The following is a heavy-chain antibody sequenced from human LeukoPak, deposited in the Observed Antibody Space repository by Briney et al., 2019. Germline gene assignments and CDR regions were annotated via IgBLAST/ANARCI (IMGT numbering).Heavy chain of an antibody. CDR3: ARHGDWYFAL. Sequence: PSETLSLTCAVSGGSVFGYYWSWIRQPPGKGLEWIGEIHHGGRSKYHPALKSRVTISVDTPNNQFSLKLTSMTAADTAVYYCARHGDWYFALWGPGTLVTVSS. V-gene: IGHV4-34*01. CDR2: IHHGGRS. CDR1: GGSVFGYY. J-gene: IGHJ2*01. D-gene: IGHD3-10*01.